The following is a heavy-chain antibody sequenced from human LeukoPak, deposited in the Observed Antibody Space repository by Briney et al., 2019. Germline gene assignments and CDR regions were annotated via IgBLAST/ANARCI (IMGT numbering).Heavy chain of an antibody. V-gene: IGHV4-59*12. CDR3: ARDFSSSSTVYYYYYMDV. D-gene: IGHD6-6*01. J-gene: IGHJ6*03. Sequence: SETLSLTCTVSGGSIGSDYWSWMRQPPGKGLEWIGFFHYSGSTNYNPSLKSRVTISVDTSKNQFSLKLSSVTAADTAIYYCARDFSSSSTVYYYYYMDVWGKGTTVTVSS. CDR2: FHYSGST. CDR1: GGSIGSDY.